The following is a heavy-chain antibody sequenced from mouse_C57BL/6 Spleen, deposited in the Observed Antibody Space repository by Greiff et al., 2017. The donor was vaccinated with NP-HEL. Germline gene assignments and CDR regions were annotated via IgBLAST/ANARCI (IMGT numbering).Heavy chain of an antibody. CDR3: ARDEDYYGSRDY. J-gene: IGHJ2*01. D-gene: IGHD1-1*01. CDR1: GFTFSSYA. Sequence: EVKLVESGGGLVKPGGSLKLSCAASGFTFSSYAMSWVRQTPEKRLEWVATISDGGSYTYYPDNVKGRFTISRDNAKNNLYLQMSHLKSETTAMYYSARDEDYYGSRDYWGQGTTLTVSS. V-gene: IGHV5-4*01. CDR2: ISDGGSYT.